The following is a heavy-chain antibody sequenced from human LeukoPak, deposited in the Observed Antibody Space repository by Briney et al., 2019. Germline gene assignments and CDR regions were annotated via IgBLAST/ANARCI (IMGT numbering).Heavy chain of an antibody. CDR2: ISGSGGST. D-gene: IGHD6-19*01. CDR3: AKISHKAVAGTFDY. Sequence: GGSLRLSCAASGFTFSSYAMSWVHQAPGKGLEGVSAISGSGGSTYYADSVKGRFTISRDNSKNTLYLQMNSLRAEDTAVYYCAKISHKAVAGTFDYWGQGTLVTVSS. CDR1: GFTFSSYA. J-gene: IGHJ4*02. V-gene: IGHV3-23*01.